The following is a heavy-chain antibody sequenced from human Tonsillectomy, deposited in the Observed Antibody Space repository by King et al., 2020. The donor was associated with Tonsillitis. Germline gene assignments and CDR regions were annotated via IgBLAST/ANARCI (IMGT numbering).Heavy chain of an antibody. Sequence: VQLQQWGAGLLKPSETLSLTCAVYGGSFNDYYWSWIRQPPGKGLEWIGEINHSGSTNYNPSLKSRVTISVDTSKNQFSLKLSSVTAADTAVYYCVRAHDYWRQGTLVTVSS. J-gene: IGHJ4*02. CDR2: INHSGST. CDR1: GGSFNDYY. V-gene: IGHV4-34*01. CDR3: VRAHDY.